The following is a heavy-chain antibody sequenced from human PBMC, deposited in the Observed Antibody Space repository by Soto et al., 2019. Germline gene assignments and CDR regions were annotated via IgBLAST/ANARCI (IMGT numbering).Heavy chain of an antibody. J-gene: IGHJ4*02. Sequence: ASVKVSCKASGYTFTDYYMHWVRQAPGQGLEWMGWINPKTGGTNYVQKFQGRVTMTRDTSITTAYMELSRLRSDDTAVYYCAKDVVGSGSFDSWGQGTLVTVSS. CDR3: AKDVVGSGSFDS. V-gene: IGHV1-2*02. CDR1: GYTFTDYY. CDR2: INPKTGGT. D-gene: IGHD1-26*01.